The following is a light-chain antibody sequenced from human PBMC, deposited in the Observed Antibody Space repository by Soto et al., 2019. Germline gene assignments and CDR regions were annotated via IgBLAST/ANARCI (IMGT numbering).Light chain of an antibody. Sequence: IQMTQSPPSLSASVGDRVIITCRASQSISSYLHWYQQKPGTAPKLLIYAASNLQSGVPSRFTGSGSGTAFTLTISSLQPEDFATYYCQQGYGTPYTFGLGTKLEIK. CDR1: QSISSY. V-gene: IGKV1-39*01. J-gene: IGKJ2*01. CDR3: QQGYGTPYT. CDR2: AAS.